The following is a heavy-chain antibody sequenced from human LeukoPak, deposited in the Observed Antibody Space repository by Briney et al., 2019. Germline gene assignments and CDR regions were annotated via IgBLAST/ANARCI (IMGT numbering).Heavy chain of an antibody. CDR1: GFTFSDYY. J-gene: IGHJ5*02. CDR3: AREHVAVAGTHWFDP. V-gene: IGHV3-11*01. D-gene: IGHD6-19*01. CDR2: ISSSGSTI. Sequence: PGGSLRLSCAASGFTFSDYYMSWIRQAPGKGLEWVSYISSSGSTIYYADSVKGRFTISRDNAKNSLYLQMNSLRAEDTAVYYCAREHVAVAGTHWFDPWGQGTLVTVSS.